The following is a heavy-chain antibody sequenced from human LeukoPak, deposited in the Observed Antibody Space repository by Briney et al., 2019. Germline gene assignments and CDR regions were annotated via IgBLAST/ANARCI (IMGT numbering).Heavy chain of an antibody. Sequence: GASVKVSCKASGYTFTSYDINWVRQATGQGLEWMGWINPNSGGTNYAQKFQGRVTMTRDTSISTAYMELSRLRSDDTAVYYCARDNSVRDEARWFNPWGQGTLVTVSS. CDR1: GYTFTSYD. CDR2: INPNSGGT. CDR3: ARDNSVRDEARWFNP. J-gene: IGHJ5*02. V-gene: IGHV1-2*02. D-gene: IGHD5-24*01.